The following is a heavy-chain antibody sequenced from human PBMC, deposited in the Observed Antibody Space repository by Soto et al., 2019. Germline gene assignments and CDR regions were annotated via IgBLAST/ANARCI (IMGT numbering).Heavy chain of an antibody. J-gene: IGHJ6*02. V-gene: IGHV3-74*01. CDR1: GFTFSSYW. Sequence: GGSLRLSCSASGFTFSSYWMHWVRQAPGKGLVWVSRINSDGSSTSYADSVKGRFTISRDNAKNTLYLQMNSLRAEDTAVYYCARTSVATAAWFHYYYYGMEVWGQGTTVTVSS. CDR2: INSDGSST. D-gene: IGHD5-18*01. CDR3: ARTSVATAAWFHYYYYGMEV.